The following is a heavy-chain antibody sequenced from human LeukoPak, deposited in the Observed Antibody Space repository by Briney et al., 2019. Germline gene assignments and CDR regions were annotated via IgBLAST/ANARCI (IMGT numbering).Heavy chain of an antibody. J-gene: IGHJ4*02. CDR2: ISAYNGNT. D-gene: IGHD2-2*01. CDR1: GYTFTSYG. CDR3: ARVSRYCSSTSCKLSDY. Sequence: ASVKVSCKASGYTFTSYGISWVRQAPGQGLEWMGWISAYNGNTNCAQKLQGRVTMTTDTSTSTAYMELRSLRSDDTAVYYCARVSRYCSSTSCKLSDYWGQGTLVTVSS. V-gene: IGHV1-18*04.